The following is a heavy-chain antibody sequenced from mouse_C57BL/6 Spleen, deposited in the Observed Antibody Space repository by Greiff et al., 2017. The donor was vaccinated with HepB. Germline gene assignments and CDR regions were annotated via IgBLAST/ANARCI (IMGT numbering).Heavy chain of an antibody. V-gene: IGHV5-9-1*02. J-gene: IGHJ3*01. CDR1: GFTFSSYA. Sequence: DVKLVESGAGLVKPGGSLKLSCAASGFTFSSYAMSWVRQTPEKRLEWVAYISSGGDYIYYADTVKGRFTISRDNARNTLYLQMSSLKSEDTAMYYCTSDYYGSSRFAYWGQGTLVTVSA. CDR3: TSDYYGSSRFAY. D-gene: IGHD1-1*01. CDR2: ISSGGDYI.